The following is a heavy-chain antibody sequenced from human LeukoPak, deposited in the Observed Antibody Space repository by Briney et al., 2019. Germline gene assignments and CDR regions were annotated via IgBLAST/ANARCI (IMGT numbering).Heavy chain of an antibody. CDR1: WFSLSTRGAG. CDR3: AHRRKTRGGFDP. V-gene: IGHV2-5*01. J-gene: IGHJ5*02. CDR2: IYWNDDK. D-gene: IGHD3-10*01. Sequence: QSGPTLVNPTQTLTLTCTFSWFSLSTRGAGVSWIRQPPGKALEWLALIYWNDDKRYSPSLKSRLTITKDTSKNQVVLTMTNMDPVDTATYYCAHRRKTRGGFDPWGQGTRVTVSS.